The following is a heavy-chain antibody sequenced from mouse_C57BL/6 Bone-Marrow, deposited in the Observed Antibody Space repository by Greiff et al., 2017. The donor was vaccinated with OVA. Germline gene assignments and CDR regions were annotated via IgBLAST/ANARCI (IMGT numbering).Heavy chain of an antibody. CDR1: GYTFTSYW. V-gene: IGHV1-55*01. CDR3: AREENYSNYEGYFDY. J-gene: IGHJ2*01. D-gene: IGHD2-5*01. Sequence: QVQLQQPGAELVKPGASVKMSCKASGYTFTSYWITWVKQRPGQGLEWIGDIYPGSGSTNYNEKFKSKATLTVDTSSSTAYMQLSSLTSEDSAVYYCAREENYSNYEGYFDYWGQGTTLTVSS. CDR2: IYPGSGST.